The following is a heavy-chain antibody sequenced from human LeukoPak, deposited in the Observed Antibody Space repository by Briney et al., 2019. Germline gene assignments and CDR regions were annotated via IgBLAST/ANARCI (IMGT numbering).Heavy chain of an antibody. D-gene: IGHD3-22*01. V-gene: IGHV3-74*01. J-gene: IGHJ5*02. CDR3: ASPPYYHDSSGYYH. CDR2: INSDGSST. Sequence: PGWSLRLSCAASVFTFSSHWMHWVRQAPAKGLVWVSRINSDGSSTSYADSVKGRFTISRDNAKNTLYLQMNSLRAEDTAVYYCASPPYYHDSSGYYHWGQGTLVTVSS. CDR1: VFTFSSHW.